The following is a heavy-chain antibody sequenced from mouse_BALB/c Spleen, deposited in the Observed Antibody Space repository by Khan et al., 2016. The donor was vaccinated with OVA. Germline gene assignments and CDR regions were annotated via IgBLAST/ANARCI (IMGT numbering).Heavy chain of an antibody. CDR1: GFTFSDYG. CDR2: ISSLAYSI. V-gene: IGHV5-15*02. CDR3: ARSWAMDY. J-gene: IGHJ4*01. Sequence: EVELVESGGGLVQPGGSRTLSCAASGFTFSDYGLAWVRQAPGKGPEWVAFISSLAYSIYYADTVTGRFTISSEYAKNTLYLEMSSLRSEDTAMYYCARSWAMDYWGQGTSVTVSS.